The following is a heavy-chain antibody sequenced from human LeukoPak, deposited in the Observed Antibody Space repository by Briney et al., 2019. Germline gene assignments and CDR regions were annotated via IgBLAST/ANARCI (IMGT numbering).Heavy chain of an antibody. Sequence: GESLQISCKASGYMISYDYIAWVRPLAGKGPDYLGIIYPSDSDTRYSPSFQGQFTISVDKSISTAYLQWSSLKASDTAMYYCARLPNSGADLTWFDRWGQGTLVTVS. D-gene: IGHD3-10*01. CDR1: GYMISYDY. CDR2: IYPSDSDT. CDR3: ARLPNSGADLTWFDR. V-gene: IGHV5-51*01. J-gene: IGHJ5*02.